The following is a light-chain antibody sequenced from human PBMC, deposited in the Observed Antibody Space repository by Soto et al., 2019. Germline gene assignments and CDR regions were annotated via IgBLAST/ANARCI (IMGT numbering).Light chain of an antibody. CDR2: GNS. CDR3: QSYDSSLSGVV. V-gene: IGLV1-40*01. Sequence: QSVLTQPPSVSGAPGQRVTISCTGSSSSIGAGYDVHWYQQLPGTAPKLLIYGNSNRPSGVPDRFSGSKSGTSASLAITGLQSEDEADYYSQSYDSSLSGVVFGGGTKLTVL. J-gene: IGLJ2*01. CDR1: SSSIGAGYD.